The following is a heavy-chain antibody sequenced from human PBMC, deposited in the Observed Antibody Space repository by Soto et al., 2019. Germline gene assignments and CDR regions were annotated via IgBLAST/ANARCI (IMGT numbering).Heavy chain of an antibody. Sequence: EVQLVESGGGLVKPGGSLTLSCVASGFAFRSYNMNWVRQAPGKGLEWVASISSGSSNIYYADSVKGRFTISRDNAKNSLYLQMDNLRPEDSAVYFCASTTVVVATFDFWGQGTLVTVSS. V-gene: IGHV3-21*01. CDR2: ISSGSSNI. J-gene: IGHJ4*02. CDR1: GFAFRSYN. D-gene: IGHD4-17*01. CDR3: ASTTVVVATFDF.